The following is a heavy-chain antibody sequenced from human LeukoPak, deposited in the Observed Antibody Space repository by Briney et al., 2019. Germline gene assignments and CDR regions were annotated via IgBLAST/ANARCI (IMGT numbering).Heavy chain of an antibody. V-gene: IGHV3-21*01. CDR2: ISSSSSYI. Sequence: PGGSLRLSCAASGFTFSSYSMNWVRQAPGKGLEWVSSISSSSSYIYYADSVKGRFTISRDNAKNSLYLQMNSLRAEDTAVYYCARPSGDFWSVWTFDYWGQGTLVTVSS. CDR3: ARPSGDFWSVWTFDY. D-gene: IGHD3-3*01. J-gene: IGHJ4*02. CDR1: GFTFSSYS.